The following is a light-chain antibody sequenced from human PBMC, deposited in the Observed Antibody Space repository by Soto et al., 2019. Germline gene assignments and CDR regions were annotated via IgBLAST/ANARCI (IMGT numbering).Light chain of an antibody. J-gene: IGLJ2*01. V-gene: IGLV3-21*02. CDR2: DDS. CDR1: NIESKS. Sequence: SYELTQPPSVSVAPGQTARITCGGNNIESKSVHLYQQRPGQAPVLVVHDDSDRPSGIHERISGSNSWNTATLTTSRDEAGDDAEYYCQVWDGLSDHVIFGGGTQLPVL. CDR3: QVWDGLSDHVI.